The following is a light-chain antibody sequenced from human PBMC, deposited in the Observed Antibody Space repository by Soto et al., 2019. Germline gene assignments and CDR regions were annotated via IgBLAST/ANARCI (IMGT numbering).Light chain of an antibody. V-gene: IGKV3-20*01. CDR1: QSVRSSY. Sequence: ENVLTQSPGTLSLSPGERATLSCRASQSVRSSYLAWYQQKPGQAPRLLIYGASSRATGISDRFSGSGSGTDFTLTIRRLEPEDSAVYYCQQYGSSSWTFGQGTKVEVK. CDR3: QQYGSSSWT. J-gene: IGKJ1*01. CDR2: GAS.